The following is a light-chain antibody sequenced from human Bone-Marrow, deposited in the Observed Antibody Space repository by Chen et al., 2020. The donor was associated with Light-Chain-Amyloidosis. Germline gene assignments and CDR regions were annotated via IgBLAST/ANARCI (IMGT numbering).Light chain of an antibody. J-gene: IGLJ2*01. Sequence: SYELTQPPSVSVSPGQTARIPCSGDDLPTKYAYWYHQKPGQAPVLVIHRHTERPSGISERFSGSSPGTTATLTISGVQAEAEADYHCQSADSSGTYEVIFGGGTKLTVL. V-gene: IGLV3-25*03. CDR1: DLPTKY. CDR2: RHT. CDR3: QSADSSGTYEVI.